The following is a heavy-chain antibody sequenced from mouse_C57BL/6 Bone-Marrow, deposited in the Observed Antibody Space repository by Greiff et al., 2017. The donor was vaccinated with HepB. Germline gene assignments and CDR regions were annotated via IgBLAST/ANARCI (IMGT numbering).Heavy chain of an antibody. CDR2: IWRGGST. J-gene: IGHJ3*01. D-gene: IGHD2-2*01. CDR3: AKDGGYDGTEFAY. Sequence: QVQLKESGPGLVQPSQSLSITCTVSGFSLTSYGVHWVRQSPGKGLEWLGVIWRGGSTDYNAAFMSRLSILKDNSKSQVFFKMNSLQADETAIYYCAKDGGYDGTEFAYWGQGTLVTVSA. V-gene: IGHV2-5*01. CDR1: GFSLTSYG.